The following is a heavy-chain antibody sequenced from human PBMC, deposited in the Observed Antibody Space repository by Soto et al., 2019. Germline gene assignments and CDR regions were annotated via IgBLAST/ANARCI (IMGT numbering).Heavy chain of an antibody. CDR2: IYHSGST. D-gene: IGHD1-26*01. V-gene: IGHV4-38-2*01. CDR3: ARLVGATQSGWFDP. CDR1: GYSISSGYY. J-gene: IGHJ5*02. Sequence: SETLSLTCAVSGYSISSGYYWGCIRQPPGKGLEWIGSIYHSGSTYYNPSLKSRVTISVDTSKNQFSLKLSSVTAADTAVYYCARLVGATQSGWFDPWGQGTLVTVYS.